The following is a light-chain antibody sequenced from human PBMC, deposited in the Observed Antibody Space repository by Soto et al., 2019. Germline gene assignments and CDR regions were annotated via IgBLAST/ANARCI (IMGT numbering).Light chain of an antibody. CDR1: QDIDKF. CDR3: QQYDDHPIT. V-gene: IGKV1-33*01. CDR2: DAS. J-gene: IGKJ5*01. Sequence: QMTQSSSSLSASVGDRVTITCQASQDIDKFLNWYQQKPGKPPKLLIDDASNLATGVPSRFSGRGSGTDFTFTISSLQPEDVATYYCQQYDDHPITFGQGTRLEI.